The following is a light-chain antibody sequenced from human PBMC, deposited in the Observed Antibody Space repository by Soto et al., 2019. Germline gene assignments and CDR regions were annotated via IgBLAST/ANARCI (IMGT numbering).Light chain of an antibody. J-gene: IGLJ1*01. CDR2: GNT. Sequence: QSVLTQPPSVSGAPGQRVTISCTGSSSNIGAGYDVHWYQQLPGTAPKLLIYGNTNRPSGVPDRFSGSKSGTSASLAITGLQAEDEADYYCQSHDTSLSGYVFGTGTKVTFL. V-gene: IGLV1-40*01. CDR3: QSHDTSLSGYV. CDR1: SSNIGAGYD.